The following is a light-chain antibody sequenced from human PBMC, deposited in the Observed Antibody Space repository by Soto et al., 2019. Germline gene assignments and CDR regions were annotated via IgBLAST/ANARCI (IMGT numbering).Light chain of an antibody. J-gene: IGKJ5*01. CDR3: QQYNNWSPIT. CDR2: GAF. V-gene: IGKV3-15*01. Sequence: IVMAPTPAHLSVSPGERATLSCRASQSVSSNLAWYQQKPGQAPRLLIYGAFTRATGIPARFSGSGSGTEFTLTISSRQSEDFAVYYCQQYNNWSPITFGQGTRLEIK. CDR1: QSVSSN.